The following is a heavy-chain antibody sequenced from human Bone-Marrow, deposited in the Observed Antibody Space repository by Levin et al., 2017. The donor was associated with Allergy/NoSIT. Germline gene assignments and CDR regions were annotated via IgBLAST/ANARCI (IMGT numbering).Heavy chain of an antibody. D-gene: IGHD6-19*01. J-gene: IGHJ2*01. Sequence: PSETLSLTCSVSGGSVRANNFYWSWIRQSPGKGLEWIGDVSHSGNSNYSPSLKSRVTFSVDTSTNQFSLKLSSVTAADTATYYCARETGVAVGDLFADWFFDVWGRGTLVTVSS. V-gene: IGHV4-61*01. CDR2: VSHSGNS. CDR1: GGSVRANNFY. CDR3: ARETGVAVGDLFADWFFDV.